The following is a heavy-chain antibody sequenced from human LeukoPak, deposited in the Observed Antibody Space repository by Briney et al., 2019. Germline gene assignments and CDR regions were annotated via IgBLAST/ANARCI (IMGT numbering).Heavy chain of an antibody. CDR2: INPSGGST. D-gene: IGHD3-22*01. Sequence: ASVKVSCKASGYTFTSYYMHWVRQAPGQGLEWMGIINPSGGSTSYAQKFQGRVTMTRDTSKSTVYMELSSLRSEDTAVYYCARGSMAYYYDSSGIDYWGQGTLVTVSS. V-gene: IGHV1-46*01. J-gene: IGHJ4*02. CDR3: ARGSMAYYYDSSGIDY. CDR1: GYTFTSYY.